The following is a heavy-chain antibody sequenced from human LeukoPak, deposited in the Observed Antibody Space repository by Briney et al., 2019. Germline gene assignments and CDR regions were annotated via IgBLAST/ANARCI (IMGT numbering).Heavy chain of an antibody. CDR2: ISGSGGST. J-gene: IGHJ4*02. Sequence: PGGSLRLSCAASGFTFSSYAMSWVRQAPGKGLEWVSAISGSGGSTYYADSVKGRFTISRDNAKNSLYLQMNSLRAEDTAVYYCARGSSGWYGPAGYWGQGTLVTVSS. D-gene: IGHD6-19*01. CDR1: GFTFSSYA. CDR3: ARGSSGWYGPAGY. V-gene: IGHV3-23*01.